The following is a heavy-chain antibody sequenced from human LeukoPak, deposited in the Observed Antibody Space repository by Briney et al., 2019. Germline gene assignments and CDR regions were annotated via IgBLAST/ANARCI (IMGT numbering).Heavy chain of an antibody. Sequence: PSETLSLTCTVSGDSISRHYWSWIRQPPGKGLEWIGCIYCSGSTSYNPSLKSRVTISVDTSNNQFSLKLTSMTAAGTAVYFCARERLMAGATVFDYWGQGTLVTVSS. J-gene: IGHJ4*02. CDR3: ARERLMAGATVFDY. V-gene: IGHV4-59*11. CDR1: GDSISRHY. CDR2: IYCSGST. D-gene: IGHD1-26*01.